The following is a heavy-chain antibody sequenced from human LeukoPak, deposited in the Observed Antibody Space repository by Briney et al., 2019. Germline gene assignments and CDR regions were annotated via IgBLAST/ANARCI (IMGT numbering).Heavy chain of an antibody. CDR2: IYYSGST. J-gene: IGHJ4*02. Sequence: SSETLSLSCTVSGGSISGFYWSWIRQPPGKGLEWIGDIYYSGSTNYNPSLKSRVIILVDTSKNEFSLKLSSVTAADTAMYYCARSPAWTGYMSGPHFFNYWGQGTLVTVSS. CDR1: GGSISGFY. D-gene: IGHD3/OR15-3a*01. V-gene: IGHV4-59*01. CDR3: ARSPAWTGYMSGPHFFNY.